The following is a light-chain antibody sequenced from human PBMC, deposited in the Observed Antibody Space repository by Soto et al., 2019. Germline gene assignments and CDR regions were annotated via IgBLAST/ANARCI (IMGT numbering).Light chain of an antibody. V-gene: IGKV3-15*01. Sequence: EIVMTQSPATLSVSPGERATLSCRASQSVSNNLAWYQQRPGQAPRLLIYGASTRATGIPARFSGGGSGTEFTLTVSSLQSEDFAVYFCQHYNDWPLTFGGGTKVEIK. J-gene: IGKJ4*01. CDR1: QSVSNN. CDR3: QHYNDWPLT. CDR2: GAS.